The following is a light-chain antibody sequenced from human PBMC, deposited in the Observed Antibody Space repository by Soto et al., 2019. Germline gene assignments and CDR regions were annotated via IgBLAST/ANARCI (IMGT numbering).Light chain of an antibody. CDR1: QSISSW. CDR3: QQYNRYSYT. Sequence: DMQMTQSPSTLSASVGDRVTITCRASQSISSWLAWYQQKPGKAPKLLIYDASSLESGVPSRFSGSGSGTEFTLTISSLQPDDFATYYCQQYNRYSYTFGQGTKLEIK. CDR2: DAS. J-gene: IGKJ2*01. V-gene: IGKV1-5*01.